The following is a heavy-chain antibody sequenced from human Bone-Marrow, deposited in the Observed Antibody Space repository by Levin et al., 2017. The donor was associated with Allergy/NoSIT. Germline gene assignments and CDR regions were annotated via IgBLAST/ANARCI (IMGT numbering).Heavy chain of an antibody. CDR2: IYDSGST. CDR1: GGSIRSYY. Sequence: KTSETLSLTCTVSGGSIRSYYWSWIRQPPGMRLEWIGYIYDSGSTKYNPSLKSRVTISVDTSRNQFSLKLSSVTAADTAVYYCARESYRALGYFDLWGRGTLVTVSS. CDR3: ARESYRALGYFDL. J-gene: IGHJ2*01. V-gene: IGHV4-59*01. D-gene: IGHD4/OR15-4a*01.